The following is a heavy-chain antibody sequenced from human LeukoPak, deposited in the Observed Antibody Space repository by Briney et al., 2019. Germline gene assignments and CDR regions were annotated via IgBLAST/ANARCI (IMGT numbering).Heavy chain of an antibody. Sequence: ASVKVSCKASGYTFTSYGISWVRQAPGQGLEWMGWISAYNGNTNYAQKLQGRVTMTTDTSTSTAYMELSSLRSEDTAVYYCARAYGLYPYGSGSPFDYWGQGTLVTVSS. D-gene: IGHD3-10*01. V-gene: IGHV1-18*01. CDR3: ARAYGLYPYGSGSPFDY. J-gene: IGHJ4*02. CDR1: GYTFTSYG. CDR2: ISAYNGNT.